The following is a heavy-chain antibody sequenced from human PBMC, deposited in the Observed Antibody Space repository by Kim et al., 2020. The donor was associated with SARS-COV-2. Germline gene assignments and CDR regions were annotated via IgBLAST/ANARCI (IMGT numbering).Heavy chain of an antibody. CDR2: IWYDGRET. Sequence: GGSLRLSCAASGFSFSNSGMNWVRQAPGKGLEWVAVIWYDGRETKYADSVRGRFTISRDNSKKTMFLQLNSVRDDDTGVYFCAKDGSSTSWGGYTYYMDVWGKGTTVTVSS. J-gene: IGHJ6*03. CDR3: AKDGSSTSWGGYTYYMDV. D-gene: IGHD2-2*01. V-gene: IGHV3-33*03. CDR1: GFSFSNSG.